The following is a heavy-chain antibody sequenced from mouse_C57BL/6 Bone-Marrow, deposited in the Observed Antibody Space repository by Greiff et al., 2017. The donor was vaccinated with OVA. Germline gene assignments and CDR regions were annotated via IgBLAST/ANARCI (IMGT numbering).Heavy chain of an antibody. CDR3: VGSSPWFAY. CDR2: IYPRSGNT. CDR1: GYTFTSYG. D-gene: IGHD1-1*01. J-gene: IGHJ3*01. V-gene: IGHV1-81*01. Sequence: VKLVESGAELARPGASVKLSCKASGYTFTSYGISWVKQRTGQGLEWIGEIYPRSGNTYYNEKFKGKATLTADKSSSTAYMELRSLTSEDSAVYFCVGSSPWFAYWGQGTLVTVSA.